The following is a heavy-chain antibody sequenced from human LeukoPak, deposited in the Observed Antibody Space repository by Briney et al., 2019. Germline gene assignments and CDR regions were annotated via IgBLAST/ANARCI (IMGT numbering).Heavy chain of an antibody. D-gene: IGHD3-22*01. CDR2: IHQHGSKE. J-gene: IGHJ3*02. CDR1: GFNFRAYW. CDR3: ARDLERFGAPMIVVVDAFDI. Sequence: GGSLRLSCTTSGFNFRAYWMGWVRQAPGKGLEWVANIHQHGSKENYVDSVKGRFTISRDNAKNSLYLQMNSLRAEDTAVYYCARDLERFGAPMIVVVDAFDIWGQGTMVTVSS. V-gene: IGHV3-7*01.